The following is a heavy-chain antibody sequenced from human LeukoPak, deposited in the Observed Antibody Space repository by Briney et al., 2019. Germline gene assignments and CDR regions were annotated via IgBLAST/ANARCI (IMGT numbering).Heavy chain of an antibody. CDR2: ISAYNGNT. CDR1: GYTFTSYG. V-gene: IGHV1-18*01. CDR3: ARCDLGVPRRILGIYCTNGMDV. J-gene: IGHJ6*02. D-gene: IGHD2-8*01. Sequence: ASVTVSCTASGYTFTSYGISWVRQAPGQGLEWMGWISAYNGNTNYAQKLQGRVTMTTDTSTSTAYMELRSLRSDDTAVYYCARCDLGVPRRILGIYCTNGMDVWGQGTTVTVSS.